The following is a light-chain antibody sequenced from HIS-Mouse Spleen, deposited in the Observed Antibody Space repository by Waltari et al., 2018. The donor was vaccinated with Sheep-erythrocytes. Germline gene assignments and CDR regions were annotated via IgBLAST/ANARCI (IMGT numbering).Light chain of an antibody. V-gene: IGLV2-23*01. CDR3: CSYAGSSTPWV. J-gene: IGLJ3*02. CDR2: EGS. Sequence: SPGQSITISCTGTSSDVGSYNLISWYQQHPGKATKLMIYEGSKRPSGVSNRFSGSKSGNTASLTISGLQAEDEADYYCCSYAGSSTPWVFGGGTKLTVL. CDR1: SSDVGSYNL.